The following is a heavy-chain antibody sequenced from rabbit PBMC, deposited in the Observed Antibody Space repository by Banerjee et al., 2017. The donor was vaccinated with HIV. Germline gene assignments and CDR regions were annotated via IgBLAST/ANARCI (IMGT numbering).Heavy chain of an antibody. J-gene: IGHJ4*01. D-gene: IGHD4-1*01. CDR2: INTSSGNP. CDR1: GFSFSNKYV. V-gene: IGHV1S45*01. CDR3: ARDRGDWGYYFNV. Sequence: QEQLEESGGDLVKPEGSLTITCTASGFSFSNKYVMCWVRQAPGKGLEWIACINTSSGNPVYASWAKGRFTISRTSSTTVTLQMTSLTAADTASYFCARDRGDWGYYFNVWGPGTFVTVS.